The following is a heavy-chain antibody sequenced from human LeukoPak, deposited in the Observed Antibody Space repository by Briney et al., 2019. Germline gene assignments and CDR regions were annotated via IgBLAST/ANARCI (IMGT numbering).Heavy chain of an antibody. CDR3: AKNSGSYSHYYYYMDV. J-gene: IGHJ6*03. Sequence: PGGSLRLSCEASAFTFRSYEMNWVRQAPGKGLGWVSYISSSGITIYYADSVKGRFTISRDNAKNSLYLQMNSLRAEDTAVYYCAKNSGSYSHYYYYMDVWGKGTTVTVSS. CDR2: ISSSGITI. V-gene: IGHV3-48*03. D-gene: IGHD1-26*01. CDR1: AFTFRSYE.